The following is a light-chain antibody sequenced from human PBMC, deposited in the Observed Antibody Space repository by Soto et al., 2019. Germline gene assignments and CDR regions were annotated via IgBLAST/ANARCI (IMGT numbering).Light chain of an antibody. CDR2: DAS. CDR3: QQYNSYQWT. V-gene: IGKV1-16*01. J-gene: IGKJ1*01. CDR1: QGISNY. Sequence: DFHMTQSPSSLSASVGDRVTITCRASQGISNYLAWYQQKPGKAPNLLIYDASNLESGVPSRFSGSGSGTEFTLTISSLQPDDFATYYCQQYNSYQWTFGQGTKVDIK.